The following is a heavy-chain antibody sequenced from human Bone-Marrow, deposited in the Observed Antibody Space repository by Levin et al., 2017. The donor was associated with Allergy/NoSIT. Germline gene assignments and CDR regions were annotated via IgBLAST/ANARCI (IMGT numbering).Heavy chain of an antibody. J-gene: IGHJ4*02. V-gene: IGHV4-59*01. Sequence: ESLKISCTVSGGSISSYYWSWIRQPPGKGLEWIGYIYYSGSTNYNPSLKSRVTISVDTSKNQFSLKLSSVTAADTAVYYCASVTAGLYSSGVIDYWGQGTLVTVSS. D-gene: IGHD6-19*01. CDR3: ASVTAGLYSSGVIDY. CDR2: IYYSGST. CDR1: GGSISSYY.